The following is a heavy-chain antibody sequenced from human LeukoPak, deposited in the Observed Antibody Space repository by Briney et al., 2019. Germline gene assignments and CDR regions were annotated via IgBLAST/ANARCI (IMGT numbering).Heavy chain of an antibody. CDR1: GGTFSSYA. D-gene: IGHD2-2*01. Sequence: SVKVSCKASGGTFSSYAISWVRQAPGQGLEWMGGIIPIFGTANYAQKFQGRVTITADKSTSTAYMELSSLRSEDTAVYYCARALVVPAAMDYWGRGTLVTVSS. CDR2: IIPIFGTA. J-gene: IGHJ4*02. CDR3: ARALVVPAAMDY. V-gene: IGHV1-69*06.